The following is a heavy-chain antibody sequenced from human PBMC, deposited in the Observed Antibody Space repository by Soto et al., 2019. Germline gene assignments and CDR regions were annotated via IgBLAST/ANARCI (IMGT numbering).Heavy chain of an antibody. Sequence: QVQLVQPGAEVKKPGASVKVSCKASGYSFTTYYIHWVRQAHGQGPEWLGVINPSVGSTTYGQKFQGRVTMTWDTSTTTVYMDLSRLRYEDSAVYYCASEGLIQLVGSSYFRMDVWGQGTTVTVSS. J-gene: IGHJ6*02. D-gene: IGHD1-1*01. CDR2: INPSVGST. CDR3: ASEGLIQLVGSSYFRMDV. CDR1: GYSFTTYY. V-gene: IGHV1-46*01.